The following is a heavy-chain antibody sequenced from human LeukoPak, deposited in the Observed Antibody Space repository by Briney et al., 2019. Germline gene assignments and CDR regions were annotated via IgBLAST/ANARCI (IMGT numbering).Heavy chain of an antibody. J-gene: IGHJ4*02. D-gene: IGHD5-18*01. V-gene: IGHV1-46*01. CDR2: INPSGGST. CDR3: ASTPPGSYGYGDFDY. CDR1: GYTFTSYY. Sequence: EASVKVSCKASGYTFTSYYMHWVRQAPGQGLGWMGIINPSGGSTSCAQKFQGRVTMTRDTSTSTVYMELSSLRSEDTAVYYCASTPPGSYGYGDFDYWGQGTLVTVSS.